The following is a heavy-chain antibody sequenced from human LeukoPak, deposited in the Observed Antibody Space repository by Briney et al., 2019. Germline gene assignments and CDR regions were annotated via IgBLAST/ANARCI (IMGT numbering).Heavy chain of an antibody. Sequence: SETLSLTCTVSGGSISSYYWSWIRQPPGKGLEWIGYIYYSGSTNYNPSLKSRVTISVDTSKNQFSLKLSSMTAADTAVYYCARDGPSGYTPFDYWGQGTLVTVSS. J-gene: IGHJ4*02. CDR1: GGSISSYY. D-gene: IGHD3-22*01. CDR3: ARDGPSGYTPFDY. CDR2: IYYSGST. V-gene: IGHV4-59*01.